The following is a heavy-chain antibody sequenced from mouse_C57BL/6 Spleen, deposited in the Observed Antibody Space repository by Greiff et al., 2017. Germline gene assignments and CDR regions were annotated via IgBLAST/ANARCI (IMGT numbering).Heavy chain of an antibody. J-gene: IGHJ4*01. Sequence: QVQLKQPGAELVKPGASVKVSCKASGYTFTSYWMHWVKQRPVQGLEWIGRIHPSDSDTNYNQKFKGKATLTVDKSSSTASVQLSSLRSKDSAVDFYEIHYYEYAMDYWGQGTSVTVSS. D-gene: IGHD1-1*01. CDR1: GYTFTSYW. CDR3: EIHYYEYAMDY. V-gene: IGHV1-74*01. CDR2: IHPSDSDT.